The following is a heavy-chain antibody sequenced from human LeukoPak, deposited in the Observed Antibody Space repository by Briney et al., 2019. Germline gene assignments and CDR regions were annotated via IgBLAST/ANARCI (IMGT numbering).Heavy chain of an antibody. CDR3: ASYYDFWSGYYPHFDY. D-gene: IGHD3-3*01. CDR2: IYHSGST. Sequence: SETLSLTCTVSGGSISSYYWSWIRQPPGKGLEWIGYIYHSGSTYYNPSLKSRVAISVDRSKNQFSLKLSSVTAADTAVYYCASYYDFWSGYYPHFDYWGQGTLVTVSS. J-gene: IGHJ4*02. CDR1: GGSISSYY. V-gene: IGHV4-59*12.